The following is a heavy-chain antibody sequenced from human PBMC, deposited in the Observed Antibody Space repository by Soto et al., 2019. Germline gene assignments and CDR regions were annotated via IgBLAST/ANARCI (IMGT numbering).Heavy chain of an antibody. CDR2: IYYSGNT. D-gene: IGHD1-26*01. Sequence: QVQLQESGPGLVKPSETLSLTCTVSGGSVSSGSYYWSWIRQPPGKGLEWIGYIYYSGNTNHNPSRKVRITIDVATSKNQFSLKLRSVAAAATAVYSCARAGLGDGSDYWGQGTLVTVSS. CDR3: ARAGLGDGSDY. J-gene: IGHJ4*02. V-gene: IGHV4-61*01. CDR1: GGSVSSGSYY.